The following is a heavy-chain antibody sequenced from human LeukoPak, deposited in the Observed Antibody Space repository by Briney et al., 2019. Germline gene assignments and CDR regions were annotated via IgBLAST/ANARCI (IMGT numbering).Heavy chain of an antibody. D-gene: IGHD4-23*01. V-gene: IGHV3-73*01. J-gene: IGHJ6*04. CDR1: GFTFSGSA. CDR2: IRSKANSYAT. Sequence: PGGSLKLSCAASGFTFSGSAMHWVRQASGKGLEWVGRIRSKANSYATAYAAAVKGRFTISRDDSKNTAYLQMNSLKTEDTAVYYCTRHDYGGHYYYGMDVWGKGPTVTVSS. CDR3: TRHDYGGHYYYGMDV.